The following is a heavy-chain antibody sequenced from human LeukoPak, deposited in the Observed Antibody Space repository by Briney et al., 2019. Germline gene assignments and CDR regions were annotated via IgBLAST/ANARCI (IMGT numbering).Heavy chain of an antibody. CDR2: IYYSGST. D-gene: IGHD3-3*01. CDR3: ARGVFGVFIIGDYFALDY. V-gene: IGHV4-59*01. J-gene: IGHJ4*02. CDR1: GGSISSYY. Sequence: ASETLSLTCTVCGGSISSYYWSWIRQPPGKGLEWIGYIYYSGSTNYNPSLKSRVTISVDTSKNQFSLKLSSVTAADTAVYYCARGVFGVFIIGDYFALDYWGQGTLVTVSS.